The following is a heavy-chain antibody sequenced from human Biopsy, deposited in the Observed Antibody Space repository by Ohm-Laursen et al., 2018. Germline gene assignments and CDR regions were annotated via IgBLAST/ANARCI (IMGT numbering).Heavy chain of an antibody. CDR3: VRGRAY. CDR1: GFTVSTTC. V-gene: IGHV3-53*01. Sequence: SLRLSCAAPGFTVSTTCMSWVRQAPGKGLEWVSIIYLDGNTYYTDSVKGRFTISRDNSKNALYPQMNSLRPADTAKYYCVRGRAYWGQGTLVTVSS. J-gene: IGHJ4*02. CDR2: IYLDGNT.